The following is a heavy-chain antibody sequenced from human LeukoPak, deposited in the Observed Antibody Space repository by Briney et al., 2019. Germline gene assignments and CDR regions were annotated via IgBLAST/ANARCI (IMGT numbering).Heavy chain of an antibody. Sequence: ASVKVSCKASGYTFTGYYMHWVRQAPGQGLEWMGWINPNSGGTNYAQKFQGRVTMTRDTSINTAYMELSRLRSDDTAVYYCARDLAPSGYYDSSPQGGFDIWGLGTVVTVSS. CDR1: GYTFTGYY. J-gene: IGHJ3*02. D-gene: IGHD3-22*01. V-gene: IGHV1-2*02. CDR3: ARDLAPSGYYDSSPQGGFDI. CDR2: INPNSGGT.